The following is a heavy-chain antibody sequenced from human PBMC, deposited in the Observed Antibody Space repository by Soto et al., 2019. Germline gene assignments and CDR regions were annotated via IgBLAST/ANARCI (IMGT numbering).Heavy chain of an antibody. CDR2: VSFDGSNK. J-gene: IGHJ5*02. Sequence: QVQLVESGGGVVQPGGSLRLSCAASGLTFSTHAMHWVRQAPGKGLECVAIVSFDGSNKYYADSVKGRFTISRDNSKNTLYLQMSGLTPEDTAFYYCARDQTGITTAGGGRIDRWGQGTLVTVSS. V-gene: IGHV3-30-3*01. D-gene: IGHD6-13*01. CDR1: GLTFSTHA. CDR3: ARDQTGITTAGGGRIDR.